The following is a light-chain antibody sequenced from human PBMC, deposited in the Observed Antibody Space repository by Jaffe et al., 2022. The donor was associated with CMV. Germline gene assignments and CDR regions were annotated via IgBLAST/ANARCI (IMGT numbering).Light chain of an antibody. CDR3: HQYNKWPPS. CDR2: GAS. J-gene: IGKJ2*01. CDR1: QSINTN. V-gene: IGKV3-15*01. Sequence: EIVLAQSPATLSVSPGERATLSCRASQSINTNLAWYQQKSGLAPRLLIYGASTRATGIPARFSGSGSGTEFTLTIGSLQSEDFAVYFCHQYNKWPPSFGQGTKLEIK.